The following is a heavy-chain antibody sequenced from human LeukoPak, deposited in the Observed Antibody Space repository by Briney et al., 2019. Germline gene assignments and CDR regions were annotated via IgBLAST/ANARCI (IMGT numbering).Heavy chain of an antibody. CDR2: IKQDGSET. CDR3: AREPGIGYAFDI. V-gene: IGHV3-7*01. CDR1: GFTFSSSW. D-gene: IGHD2/OR15-2a*01. J-gene: IGHJ3*02. Sequence: GGSLRLSCVVSGFTFSSSWMTWVRQAPGKGLEWVANIKQDGSETHYVDSVKGRFTISRDNAKNSLYLQMNGLRAEDTAVYYCAREPGIGYAFDIWGHGTVVTVSS.